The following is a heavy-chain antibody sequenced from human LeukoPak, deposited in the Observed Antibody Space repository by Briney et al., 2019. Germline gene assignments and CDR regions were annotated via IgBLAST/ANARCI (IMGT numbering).Heavy chain of an antibody. J-gene: IGHJ4*02. V-gene: IGHV3-21*01. CDR2: ISNTGTYI. CDR1: GFNFSRYG. Sequence: PGGSLRLSCAASGFNFSRYGINWVRQAPGKGLEWVSYISNTGTYIYYADSVKGRVTISRDNAKNSLFLQMNNLRAEDTAVYYCARDSKGIVVPYYFDYWGQGTLVTVSS. CDR3: ARDSKGIVVPYYFDY. D-gene: IGHD2-21*01.